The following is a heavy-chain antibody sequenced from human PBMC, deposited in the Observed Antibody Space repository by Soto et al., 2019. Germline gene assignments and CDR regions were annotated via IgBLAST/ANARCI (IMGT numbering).Heavy chain of an antibody. V-gene: IGHV3-30-3*01. Sequence: GGSLRLSCAASGFTFSTYAMHWVRQAPDKGLEWVAVVSYDGTNRYYSDSVKGRFTISRDNSENTLYLQMNSLKPEDTAVYYCARDSDDFWSGPLKGVPNWFDPWGQGTLVTVSS. CDR2: VSYDGTNR. D-gene: IGHD3-3*01. CDR3: ARDSDDFWSGPLKGVPNWFDP. CDR1: GFTFSTYA. J-gene: IGHJ5*02.